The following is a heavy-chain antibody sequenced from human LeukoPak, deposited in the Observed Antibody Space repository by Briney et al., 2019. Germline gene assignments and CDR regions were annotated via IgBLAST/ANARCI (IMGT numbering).Heavy chain of an antibody. CDR3: ARGIRGVMGNWFDP. CDR2: VYYSGST. D-gene: IGHD3-10*01. Sequence: SETLSLTCTVSGGSISGSNYYWGWIRQPPGKGLEWIGVVYYSGSTYYSSSFKSRVTISVDTSKNQFSLKLSSVTAADTAVYYCARGIRGVMGNWFDPWGQGTLVTVSS. J-gene: IGHJ5*02. CDR1: GGSISGSNYY. V-gene: IGHV4-39*01.